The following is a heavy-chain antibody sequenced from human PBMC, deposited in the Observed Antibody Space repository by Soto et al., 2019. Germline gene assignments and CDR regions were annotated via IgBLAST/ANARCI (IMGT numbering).Heavy chain of an antibody. CDR1: GGSMSEYF. CDR3: ARDAYDGSGSPYPAY. D-gene: IGHD3-10*01. J-gene: IGHJ4*02. CDR2: IYYLGST. Sequence: SETLSLTCSVSGGSMSEYFWSWIRQSPGKGLEWIGYIYYLGSTDYNPSLKSRVTISVDTSKRQFSLRLTSVTAADTAVYYCARDAYDGSGSPYPAYWGPGTQVTVSS. V-gene: IGHV4-59*01.